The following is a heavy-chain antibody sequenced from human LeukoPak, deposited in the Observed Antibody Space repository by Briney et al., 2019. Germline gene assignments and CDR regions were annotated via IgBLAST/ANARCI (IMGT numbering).Heavy chain of an antibody. J-gene: IGHJ4*02. Sequence: PGGSLRLSCAASGFTFSSYEMNWVRQAPGKGLEWVSYISSSGSTIYYADSVKGRFTISRDNAKNSLYLQMNSLRAEDTAVYYCARKEDYSYADPYYFDYWGQGTLVTVSS. V-gene: IGHV3-48*03. CDR1: GFTFSSYE. CDR3: ARKEDYSYADPYYFDY. D-gene: IGHD5-18*01. CDR2: ISSSGSTI.